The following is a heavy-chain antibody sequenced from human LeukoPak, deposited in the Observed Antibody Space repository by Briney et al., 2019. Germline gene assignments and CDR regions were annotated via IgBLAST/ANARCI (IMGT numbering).Heavy chain of an antibody. V-gene: IGHV3-21*01. CDR1: GFTFSSYS. CDR3: ARAYYDIFRVFDP. CDR2: VSSTSSFI. Sequence: PGGSLRLSCAASGFTFSSYSINWVRQAPGKGLEWVSCVSSTSSFIYYADSVKGRFTISRDNAKNSLYLQMNSLRAEDTAVYYCARAYYDIFRVFDPWGQGTLVTVSS. D-gene: IGHD3-9*01. J-gene: IGHJ5*02.